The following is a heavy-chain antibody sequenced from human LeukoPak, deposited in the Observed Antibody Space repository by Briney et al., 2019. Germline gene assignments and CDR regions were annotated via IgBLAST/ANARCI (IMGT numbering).Heavy chain of an antibody. CDR1: GGSFSGYY. CDR3: ARHIRVAVAGTGWFDP. V-gene: IGHV4-34*01. J-gene: IGHJ5*02. CDR2: INRSGST. D-gene: IGHD6-19*01. Sequence: PSETLSLTCAVYGGSFSGYYWSWIRQPPGKGLEWIGEINRSGSTNYNPSLKSRVTISVDTSKNQFSLKLSFVTAADTAVYYCARHIRVAVAGTGWFDPWGQGTLVTVSS.